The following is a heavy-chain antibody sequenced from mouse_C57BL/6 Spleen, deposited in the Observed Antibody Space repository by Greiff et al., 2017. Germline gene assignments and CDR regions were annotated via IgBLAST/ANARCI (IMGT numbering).Heavy chain of an antibody. CDR3: ARSDDPYAMDY. V-gene: IGHV1-85*01. CDR2: IYPRDGST. J-gene: IGHJ4*01. D-gene: IGHD2-3*01. CDR1: GYTFTSYD. Sequence: QVQLQQSGPELVKPGASVTLSCKASGYTFTSYDLNWVKQRPGQGLEWIGWIYPRDGSTKYNEKFKGKATLTVDTSSSTAYMELHSLTSEDSAVYFCARSDDPYAMDYWGQGTSVTVSS.